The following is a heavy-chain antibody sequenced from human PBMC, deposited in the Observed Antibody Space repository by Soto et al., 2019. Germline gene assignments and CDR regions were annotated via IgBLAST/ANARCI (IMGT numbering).Heavy chain of an antibody. CDR2: INSDGSSK. Sequence: PAGSLRLSCATSGFDFSNTWIHWVRQVPGKGLVWVSRINSDGSSKIYADSVKGRFTISRDNAKNTVYLQMSSLSVEDTAVYYCEKDWFYAIDSWGQGTPVTVSS. J-gene: IGHJ4*02. CDR3: EKDWFYAIDS. V-gene: IGHV3-74*01. D-gene: IGHD2-2*01. CDR1: GFDFSNTW.